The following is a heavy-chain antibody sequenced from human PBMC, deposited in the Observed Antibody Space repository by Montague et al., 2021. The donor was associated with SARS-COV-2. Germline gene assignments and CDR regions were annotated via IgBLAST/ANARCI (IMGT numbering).Heavy chain of an antibody. CDR2: ITGSGRDT. J-gene: IGHJ4*02. D-gene: IGHD6-19*01. CDR1: GFIFSNYA. V-gene: IGHV3-23*01. CDR3: AKGVILSGWRSHFDY. Sequence: SLRLSCAASGFIFSNYAMSWVRQAPGKGLEWVSVITGSGRDTYYADSVKGRFAISRDNFKNTLYLQINNLRAEDTATYYCAKGVILSGWRSHFDYWGQGTLVAVSS.